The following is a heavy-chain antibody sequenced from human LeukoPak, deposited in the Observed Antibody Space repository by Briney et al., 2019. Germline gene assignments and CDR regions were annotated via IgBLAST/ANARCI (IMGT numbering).Heavy chain of an antibody. CDR3: ANAAFYYTSGTYV. CDR1: GFTFSSYE. V-gene: IGHV3-48*03. J-gene: IGHJ4*02. Sequence: GGSLRLSCAASGFTFSSYEMNWVRQAPGKGLEWVSYISSSGSTIYYADSVKGRFTISRDNSKNTLYLQMNSLRAEDTAIYYCANAAFYYTSGTYVWGQGTLVTVSS. D-gene: IGHD3-10*01. CDR2: ISSSGSTI.